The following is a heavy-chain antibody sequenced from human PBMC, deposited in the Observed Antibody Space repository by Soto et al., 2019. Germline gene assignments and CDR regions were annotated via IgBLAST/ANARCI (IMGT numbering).Heavy chain of an antibody. D-gene: IGHD2-8*02. Sequence: SETLSLTCTVSGASLSSGSYYWSWIRQPPGKGLEWIGYFYYSGTTKYNPSLESRVTISADTSKNQFSLNLTSVTAADTAVYYCARISYWVKDYWGQGALVTVSS. CDR3: ARISYWVKDY. CDR2: FYYSGTT. CDR1: GASLSSGSYY. J-gene: IGHJ4*02. V-gene: IGHV4-61*01.